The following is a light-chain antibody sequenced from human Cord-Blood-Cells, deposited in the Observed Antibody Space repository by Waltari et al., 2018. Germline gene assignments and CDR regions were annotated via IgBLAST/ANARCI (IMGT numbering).Light chain of an antibody. V-gene: IGKV3-11*01. CDR1: QSVSSY. J-gene: IGKJ3*01. CDR3: QQRSNWPLT. CDR2: DAS. Sequence: EIVLTQSPATLSLSPGERATLSCRDSQSVSSYLDWYQQKPGQAPRLLIYDASNRATGIPARFSGSGSGTDFTLTISSLEPEDFAVYYCQQRSNWPLTFGPGTKVDIK.